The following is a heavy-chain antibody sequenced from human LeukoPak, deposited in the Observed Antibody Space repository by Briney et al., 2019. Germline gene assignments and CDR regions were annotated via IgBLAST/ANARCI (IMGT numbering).Heavy chain of an antibody. CDR2: IYYSGST. Sequence: PSETLSLTCTVSGGSISSYYWGWIRQPPGKGLEWIGSIYYSGSTYYNPSLKSRVTISVDTSKNQFSLKLSSVTAADTAVYYCARDPWGRYGYWGQGALVTVSS. J-gene: IGHJ4*02. V-gene: IGHV4-39*07. D-gene: IGHD3-16*02. CDR1: GGSISSYY. CDR3: ARDPWGRYGY.